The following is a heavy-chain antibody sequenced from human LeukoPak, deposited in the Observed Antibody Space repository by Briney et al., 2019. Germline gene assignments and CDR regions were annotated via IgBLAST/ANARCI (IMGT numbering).Heavy chain of an antibody. J-gene: IGHJ4*02. CDR2: INPNNGGI. CDR1: GYTFNDYY. CDR3: ATDCGGDCYSCY. Sequence: ASVKVSCKASGYTFNDYYLHWVRQAPGQGLEWMGWINPNNGGIKYAQKFQGRVTMTRDTSISTAYMELSSLKSDDTAVYYCATDCGGDCYSCYWGQGTLVTVSS. D-gene: IGHD2-21*02. V-gene: IGHV1-2*02.